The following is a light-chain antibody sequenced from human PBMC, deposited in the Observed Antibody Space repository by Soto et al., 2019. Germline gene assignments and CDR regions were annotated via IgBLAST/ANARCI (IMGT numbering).Light chain of an antibody. CDR3: KQYGSSAWT. Sequence: EIVLTQSPGTLSLSPGERATLSCRASQSVSSIYLAWYQQKPGQAPRLLSYGASSRATGIPDRFSGSGSGTDFTLTISRLEPEDFAVYYCKQYGSSAWTFGQGTKVEIK. CDR1: QSVSSIY. CDR2: GAS. V-gene: IGKV3-20*01. J-gene: IGKJ1*01.